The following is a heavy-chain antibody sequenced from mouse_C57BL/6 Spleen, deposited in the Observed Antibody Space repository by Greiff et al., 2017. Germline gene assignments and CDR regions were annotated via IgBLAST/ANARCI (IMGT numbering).Heavy chain of an antibody. CDR2: IDPSDSET. CDR1: GYTFTSYW. CDR3: ALLGRGYFDY. V-gene: IGHV1-52*01. J-gene: IGHJ2*01. D-gene: IGHD4-1*01. Sequence: QVQLKQSGAELVRPGSSVKLSCKASGYTFTSYWMHWVKQRPIQGLDWIGNIDPSDSETHYNQKFKDKATLTVDKSSSTAYMQLSSLTSEDSAVYYCALLGRGYFDYWGQGTTLTVSS.